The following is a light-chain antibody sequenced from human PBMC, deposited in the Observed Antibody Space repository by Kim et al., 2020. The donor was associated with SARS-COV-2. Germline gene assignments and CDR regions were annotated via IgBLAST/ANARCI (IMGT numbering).Light chain of an antibody. Sequence: SMSPGESATTSCRARQSVSSYLAWYQQKPGQAPRLLIYDASSRATGIPARFSGSASSTDFTLTISSLEPEDFAVYYCQQRNNWSTYGGETKVDIK. V-gene: IGKV3-11*01. CDR1: QSVSSY. CDR3: QQRNNWST. J-gene: IGKJ4*02. CDR2: DAS.